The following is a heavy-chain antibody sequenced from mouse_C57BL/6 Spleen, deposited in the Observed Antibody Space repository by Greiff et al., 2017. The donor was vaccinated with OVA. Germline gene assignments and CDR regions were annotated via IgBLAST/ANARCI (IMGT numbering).Heavy chain of an antibody. Sequence: VKLVESGPGLVQPSQSLSITCTVSGFSLTSYGVHWVRQSPGKGLEWLGVIWSGGSTDYNAAFISRLSISKDNSKSQVFFKMNSLQADDTAIYYCARSTMITGYWYFDVWGTGTTVTVSS. V-gene: IGHV2-2*01. CDR2: IWSGGST. CDR3: ARSTMITGYWYFDV. D-gene: IGHD2-4*01. J-gene: IGHJ1*03. CDR1: GFSLTSYG.